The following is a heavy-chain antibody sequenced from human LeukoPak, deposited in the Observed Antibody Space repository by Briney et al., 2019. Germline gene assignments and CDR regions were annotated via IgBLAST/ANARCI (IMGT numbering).Heavy chain of an antibody. CDR2: ISYDGSNK. Sequence: GRSLRLSCAASGFTFSSYAMHWVRQAPGKGLEWVAVISYDGSNKYYADSVKGRFTISRDNSKNTLYLQMNSLRAEDTAVYYCARSGLDAFDIWGQGTMVTVSS. V-gene: IGHV3-30-3*01. J-gene: IGHJ3*02. D-gene: IGHD2-15*01. CDR3: ARSGLDAFDI. CDR1: GFTFSSYA.